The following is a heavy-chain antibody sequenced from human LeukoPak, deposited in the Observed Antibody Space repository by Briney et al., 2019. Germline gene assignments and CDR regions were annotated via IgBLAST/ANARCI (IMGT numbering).Heavy chain of an antibody. CDR2: IYYSGST. V-gene: IGHV4-39*01. Sequence: SETLSLTCTVSGGSISSSSYYWGWIRQPPGKGLEWIGSIYYSGSTYHNPSLKSRVTISVDTSKNQFSLKLSSVTAADTAVYYCASQDRREGLDYWGQGTLVTVSS. D-gene: IGHD1-26*01. CDR1: GGSISSSSYY. CDR3: ASQDRREGLDY. J-gene: IGHJ4*02.